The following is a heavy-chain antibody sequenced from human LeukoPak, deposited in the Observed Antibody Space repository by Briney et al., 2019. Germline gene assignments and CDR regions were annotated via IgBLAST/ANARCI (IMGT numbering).Heavy chain of an antibody. CDR1: GGSFSGYY. CDR3: ARGGYYRYFDY. CDR2: INHSGST. J-gene: IGHJ4*02. D-gene: IGHD3-22*01. V-gene: IGHV4-34*01. Sequence: SETLSLTCAVYGGSFSGYYWSWIRQPPGKGLEWIGEINHSGSTNYNPSLKSRVTISVDTSKNQFSLKLSSVTAADTDVYYCARGGYYRYFDYWGQGTLVTVSS.